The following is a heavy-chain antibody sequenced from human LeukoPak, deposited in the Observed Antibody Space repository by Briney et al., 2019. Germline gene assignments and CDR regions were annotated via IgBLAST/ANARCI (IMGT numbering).Heavy chain of an antibody. J-gene: IGHJ4*02. Sequence: GGSLRLSCAASGFIFSNYAMTWVRQAPGNGLEWVSLISDTGGNTYYADSVKGRFTISRDNSKNTLYLQMNSLRAEDTAVYYCANSPRGYDSRNYWGQGTLVTVSS. D-gene: IGHD3-22*01. V-gene: IGHV3-23*01. CDR2: ISDTGGNT. CDR1: GFIFSNYA. CDR3: ANSPRGYDSRNY.